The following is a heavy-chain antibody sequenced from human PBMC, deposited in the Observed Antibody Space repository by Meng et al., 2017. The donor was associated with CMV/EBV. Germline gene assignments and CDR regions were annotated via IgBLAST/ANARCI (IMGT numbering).Heavy chain of an antibody. CDR2: IYSGGSST. Sequence: GESLKISCAASGFTFSSYAMSWVRQAPGKGLEWVSVIYSGGSSTYYADSVKGRFTISRDNSKNTLYLQMNSLRAEDTAVYYCAKDHRDFWSGYTTGWFDPWGQGTLVTAPQ. V-gene: IGHV3-23*03. J-gene: IGHJ5*02. D-gene: IGHD3-3*01. CDR1: GFTFSSYA. CDR3: AKDHRDFWSGYTTGWFDP.